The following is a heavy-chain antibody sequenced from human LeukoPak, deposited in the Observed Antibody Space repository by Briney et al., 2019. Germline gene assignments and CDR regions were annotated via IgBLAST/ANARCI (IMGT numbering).Heavy chain of an antibody. CDR3: ARAPGPWVNWFDP. CDR1: GYTFTSYY. Sequence: ASVKVSCKASGYTFTSYYMNWVRQAPGQGLEWMGIINPSGSTTRYAQKFQGRVTMTRDTSISTAYMELSRLRSDDTAVYYCARAPGPWVNWFDPWGQGTLVTVSS. V-gene: IGHV1-46*01. J-gene: IGHJ5*02. CDR2: INPSGSTT.